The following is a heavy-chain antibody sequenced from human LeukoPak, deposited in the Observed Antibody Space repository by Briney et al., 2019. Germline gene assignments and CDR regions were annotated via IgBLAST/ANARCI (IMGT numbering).Heavy chain of an antibody. CDR1: GFTFSSYG. CDR2: ISYDGSNK. J-gene: IGHJ6*02. CDR3: AKDRAPSALGYYYYGMDV. Sequence: GRSLRLSCAASGFTFSSYGMHWVRQAPGKGLEWVAVISYDGSNKYYADSVKGRFTISRDNSKNTLYLQMNSLRAEDTAVYYCAKDRAPSALGYYYYGMDVWGQGTTVTVSS. D-gene: IGHD3-16*01. V-gene: IGHV3-30*18.